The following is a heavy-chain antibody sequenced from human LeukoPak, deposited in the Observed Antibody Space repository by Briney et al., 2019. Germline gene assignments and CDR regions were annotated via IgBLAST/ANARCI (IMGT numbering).Heavy chain of an antibody. D-gene: IGHD5-24*01. CDR2: ISYDGSNN. V-gene: IGHV3-30*03. CDR3: ARWGGYNYEAGYYFDY. Sequence: GGSLRLSCAASGFTFSSYGFHWVRQAPGKGLEWVALISYDGSNNHYADSVKGRFAISRDNSKNTLYLQMSSLRAEDTALYFCARWGGYNYEAGYYFDYWGQGTLVTVSS. J-gene: IGHJ4*02. CDR1: GFTFSSYG.